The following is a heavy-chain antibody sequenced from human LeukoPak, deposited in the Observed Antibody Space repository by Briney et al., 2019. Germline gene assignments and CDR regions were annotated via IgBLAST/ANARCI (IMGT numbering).Heavy chain of an antibody. CDR2: INPNGGGT. Sequence: GASVKVSCKASGYTFTGYYMHRVRQAPGQGLEWMGWINPNGGGTNYAQKFQGRVTMTRDTSISTAYMELSRLRSDDTAVYYCARGLQGSNYYYYYMDVWGKGTTVTVSS. V-gene: IGHV1-2*02. J-gene: IGHJ6*03. D-gene: IGHD3-10*01. CDR1: GYTFTGYY. CDR3: ARGLQGSNYYYYYMDV.